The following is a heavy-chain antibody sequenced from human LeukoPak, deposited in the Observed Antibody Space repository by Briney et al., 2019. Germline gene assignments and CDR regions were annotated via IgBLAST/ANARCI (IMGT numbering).Heavy chain of an antibody. CDR1: GASINGYY. CDR2: LYSDGTP. Sequence: SETLSLTCTVSGASINGYYWTWVRLPADKGLEWIGRLYSDGTPYYNPSLKSRVTMSVDTSKNQFSLKLRSVTAADTAIYYCARGSSGVTRRYYFDFWDQGALVTVSS. D-gene: IGHD3-22*01. CDR3: ARGSSGVTRRYYFDF. J-gene: IGHJ4*02. V-gene: IGHV4-4*07.